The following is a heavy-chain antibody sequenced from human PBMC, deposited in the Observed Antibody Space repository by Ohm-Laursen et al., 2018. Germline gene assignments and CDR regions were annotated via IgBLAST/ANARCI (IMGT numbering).Heavy chain of an antibody. V-gene: IGHV3-33*01. J-gene: IGHJ3*01. D-gene: IGHD4-11*01. Sequence: SLRLSCAAPGFTFSSYGMHWVRQAPGKGLEWVAVIWYDGSNKYYADSVKGRFTISRDNSKNTLYLQMNSLRAEDTAVYHCASRRIVTMDRGAFNVWGQGTMVTVSS. CDR3: ASRRIVTMDRGAFNV. CDR1: GFTFSSYG. CDR2: IWYDGSNK.